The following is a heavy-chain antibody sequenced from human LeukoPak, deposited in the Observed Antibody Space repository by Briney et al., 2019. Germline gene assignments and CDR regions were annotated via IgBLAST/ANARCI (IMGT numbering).Heavy chain of an antibody. D-gene: IGHD3-22*01. CDR2: ISWSSSYI. CDR1: GIPFQRYS. CDR3: ARVMSLGYYDSSGSNAFDI. Sequence: GALRLSCAASGIPFQRYSMNWGRQAPGKGLEGGSSISWSSSYIYYADSVKGRFTISRDNAKNSLYLQMNSLRAEDTAVYYCARVMSLGYYDSSGSNAFDIWGQGTMVTVSS. V-gene: IGHV3-21*01. J-gene: IGHJ3*02.